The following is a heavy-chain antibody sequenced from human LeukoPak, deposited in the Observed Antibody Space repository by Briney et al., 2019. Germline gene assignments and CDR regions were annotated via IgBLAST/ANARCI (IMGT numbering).Heavy chain of an antibody. D-gene: IGHD4-17*01. CDR1: GYTFTRYW. CDR3: VRTPYGQNYMDI. CDR2: LYPGDSDT. V-gene: IGHV5-51*01. J-gene: IGHJ6*03. Sequence: GESLKISCKGFGYTFTRYWIGWVRQMPGKGLEWMGILYPGDSDTRYSPSFQGQVTISADKSISTAYLQWSSLKASDTAMYYCVRTPYGQNYMDIWGKGTTVTVSS.